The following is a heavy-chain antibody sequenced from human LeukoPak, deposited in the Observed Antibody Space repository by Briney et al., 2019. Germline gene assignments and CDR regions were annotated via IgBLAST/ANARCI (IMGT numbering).Heavy chain of an antibody. D-gene: IGHD5-18*01. Sequence: SETLSLTCTVSGGSISSGGYYWSWIRQHPGKGLEWIGYIYYSGSTYYNPSLKSRVTISVDTSKNQFSLKLSSVTAADTAVYYCAGGRRIQLWFSNWFDPWGQGTLVTVSS. V-gene: IGHV4-31*03. J-gene: IGHJ5*02. CDR2: IYYSGST. CDR3: AGGRRIQLWFSNWFDP. CDR1: GGSISSGGYY.